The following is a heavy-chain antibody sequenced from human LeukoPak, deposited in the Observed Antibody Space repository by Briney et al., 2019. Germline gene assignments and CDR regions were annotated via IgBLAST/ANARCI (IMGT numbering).Heavy chain of an antibody. CDR3: ARDYLY. V-gene: IGHV4-30-4*01. J-gene: IGHJ4*02. Sequence: PSETLSLTCTVSGASISSGNDYWSWIRQPPGKGLEWIGHIYYGGSTYYNPSLKSRLNISVDTSKNQFSLKLNSVTAVDTAVYYCARDYLYWGQGTLVIVSS. CDR1: GASISSGNDY. CDR2: IYYGGST.